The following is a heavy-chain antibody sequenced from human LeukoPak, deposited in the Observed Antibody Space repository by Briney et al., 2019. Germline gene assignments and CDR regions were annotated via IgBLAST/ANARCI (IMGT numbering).Heavy chain of an antibody. D-gene: IGHD6-19*01. CDR2: ISAYNGNT. V-gene: IGHV1-18*01. CDR1: GYTFTSYG. CDR3: ARDRRPDSSGWYRFSDNNWFDP. Sequence: GASVKVSCKASGYTFTSYGISWVRQAPGQGLEWMGWISAYNGNTNYAQKLQGRVTMTTDTSTSTAYMELRSLRSDDTAVYYCARDRRPDSSGWYRFSDNNWFDPWGQGTLVTVSS. J-gene: IGHJ5*02.